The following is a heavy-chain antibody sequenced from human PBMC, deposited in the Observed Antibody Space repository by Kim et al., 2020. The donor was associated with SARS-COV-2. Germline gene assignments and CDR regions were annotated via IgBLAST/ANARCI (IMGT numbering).Heavy chain of an antibody. CDR2: NYAGGVT. J-gene: IGHJ4*02. Sequence: SETLSLTCSLSGGSISWGGYYWTWIRQSPEKGLEWIGYNYAGGVTYYNPSLESRVTISVDASKNQFSLNLRSVTVADTAVYYCARAGDYFGPRYWGPGTLVTVSS. CDR1: GGSISWGGYY. D-gene: IGHD3-10*01. CDR3: ARAGDYFGPRY. V-gene: IGHV4-31*03.